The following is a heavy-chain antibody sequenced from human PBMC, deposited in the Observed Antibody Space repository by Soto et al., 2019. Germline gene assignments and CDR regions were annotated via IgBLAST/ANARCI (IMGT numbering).Heavy chain of an antibody. CDR2: IRNDGSDK. CDR3: ARAPRMAPFDI. Sequence: WGSLILSCAASVFIFSPYCIHWVRQAPGKGLEWVALIRNDGSDKYYAESVTGRFTISIDNSKNTVYLQMNSLRAEDTALYFCARAPRMAPFDIWGQGTMVTVSS. J-gene: IGHJ3*02. CDR1: VFIFSPYC. V-gene: IGHV3-33*01.